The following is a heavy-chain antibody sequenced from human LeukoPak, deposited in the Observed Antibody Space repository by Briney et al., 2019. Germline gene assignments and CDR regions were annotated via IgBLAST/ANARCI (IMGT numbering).Heavy chain of an antibody. J-gene: IGHJ4*02. Sequence: GGSLRLSCAASGFTFSNYWMSWDRQTPGKGLEWVATIEQDGSEKYYVDSVKGRFTISRDNAKKPLFLQMNSLRADDTAVYYCARPSVLGPNTDYWGQGTLVTVSS. CDR1: GFTFSNYW. CDR2: IEQDGSEK. V-gene: IGHV3-7*01. CDR3: ARPSVLGPNTDY. D-gene: IGHD4/OR15-4a*01.